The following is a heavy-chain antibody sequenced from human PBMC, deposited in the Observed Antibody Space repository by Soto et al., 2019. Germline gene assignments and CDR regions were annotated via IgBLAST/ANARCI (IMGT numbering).Heavy chain of an antibody. CDR3: AKDLEGGTGGRDYFDY. CDR2: VSGSGGST. V-gene: IGHV3-23*01. D-gene: IGHD3-16*01. Sequence: GGSLRLSCAASGFTFSSYAMSWVRQAPGKGLEWVSAVSGSGGSTYYADSVKGRFTISRDNSKYTLYLQMNSLRAEDTALYYCAKDLEGGTGGRDYFDYWGQGTLVTVSS. J-gene: IGHJ4*02. CDR1: GFTFSSYA.